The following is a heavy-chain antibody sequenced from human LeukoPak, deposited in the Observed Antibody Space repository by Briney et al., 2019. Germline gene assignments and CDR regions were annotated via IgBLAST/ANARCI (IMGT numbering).Heavy chain of an antibody. CDR1: GYTFRRYW. D-gene: IGHD3-3*01. V-gene: IGHV3-7*01. J-gene: IGHJ5*02. CDR2: IKQDGSEK. Sequence: GGSLRLSCAASGYTFRRYWMSCVPEAPGKGREWVTNIKQDGSEKYYVDSVKGRFTISRDNDKNSLYLQMNSLRAEDTAVYYCARELRFLEWSNWFDPRGQGTLVTVSS. CDR3: ARELRFLEWSNWFDP.